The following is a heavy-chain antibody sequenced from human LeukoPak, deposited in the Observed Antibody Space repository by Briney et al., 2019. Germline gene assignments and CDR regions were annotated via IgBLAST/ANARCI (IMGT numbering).Heavy chain of an antibody. J-gene: IGHJ4*02. V-gene: IGHV3-23*01. CDR1: GYRFSNYA. D-gene: IGHD5-24*01. CDR3: AFGRDGYAHFLDY. CDR2: VTGSGADT. Sequence: PGGSLRLPCSPSGYRFSNYAMSWVRQAPGKGLEWVSAVTGSGADTYYAGSVQGRFTVSRDNTKNTLFLHMNNLRAEDTAKYYCAFGRDGYAHFLDYWGQGTLVTVSS.